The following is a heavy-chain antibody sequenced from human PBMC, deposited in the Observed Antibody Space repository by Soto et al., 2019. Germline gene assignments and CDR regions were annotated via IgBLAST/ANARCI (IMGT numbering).Heavy chain of an antibody. CDR3: ARGNPFNYAGFDV. D-gene: IGHD3-16*01. CDR2: MNAKSGDT. Sequence: ASVKVSCKASGYTFSDFDTNWLRQAAGQGPEWMEWMNAKSGDTFSAQRLQGKFNMTWDTSLSTAYMEVGSLTSDDAAIYYCARGNPFNYAGFDVWGQGTTVTVSS. V-gene: IGHV1-8*01. J-gene: IGHJ6*02. CDR1: GYTFSDFD.